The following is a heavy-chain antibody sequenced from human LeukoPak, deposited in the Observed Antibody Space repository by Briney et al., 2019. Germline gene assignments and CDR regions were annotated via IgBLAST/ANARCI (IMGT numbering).Heavy chain of an antibody. CDR1: GFTFSDYY. CDR2: ISSSGSTI. J-gene: IGHJ6*02. CDR3: ARVGATTDFYYYGMDV. D-gene: IGHD3-16*01. V-gene: IGHV3-11*01. Sequence: GRSLRLSCAASGFTFSDYYMSWIRQAPGKGLEWVSYISSSGSTIYYADSVKGRFTISRDNAKNSLYLQMNSLRAEDTAVYYCARVGATTDFYYYGMDVWGQGTTVTVSS.